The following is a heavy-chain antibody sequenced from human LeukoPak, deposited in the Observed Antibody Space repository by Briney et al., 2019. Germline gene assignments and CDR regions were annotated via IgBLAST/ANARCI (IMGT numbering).Heavy chain of an antibody. CDR1: GFTFSSYA. CDR3: AKKWSGDYDSSGINDAFDI. D-gene: IGHD3-22*01. V-gene: IGHV3-30*01. CDR2: ISYDGSNK. J-gene: IGHJ3*02. Sequence: GRSLRLSCAVSGFTFSSYAMHWVRQAPGKGLEWVAVISYDGSNKYYADSVKGRFTISRDNSKNTLYLQMNSLRPEDTAVYYCAKKWSGDYDSSGINDAFDIWGQGTMVTVSS.